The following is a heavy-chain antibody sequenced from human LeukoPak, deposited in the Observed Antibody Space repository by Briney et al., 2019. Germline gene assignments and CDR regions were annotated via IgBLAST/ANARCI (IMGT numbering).Heavy chain of an antibody. CDR3: AQTTGWPGFDF. V-gene: IGHV4-59*08. CDR1: GASTSDKY. CDR2: IYNGRNT. Sequence: PSETLSLTCSASGASTSDKYWSWIRQSPGRTLEWIGHIYNGRNTKYNPSLTSRVTITVDTSKNQISLSLTSVTAADTAMYYCAQTTGWPGFDFWGPGDLVTVSS. J-gene: IGHJ4*02. D-gene: IGHD6-19*01.